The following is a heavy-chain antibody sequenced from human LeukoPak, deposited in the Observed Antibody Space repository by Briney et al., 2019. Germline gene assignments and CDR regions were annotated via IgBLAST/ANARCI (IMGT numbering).Heavy chain of an antibody. D-gene: IGHD3-9*01. Sequence: GGSLRLSCAASGFTFSSYAMSWVRQAPGKGLEWVSAISGSGGSTYYAGSVKGRFTISRDNSKNTLYLQMNSLRAEDTAVYYCAHIPDILTGYYIGGTYFDYWGQGTLVTVSS. J-gene: IGHJ4*02. CDR2: ISGSGGST. CDR3: AHIPDILTGYYIGGTYFDY. CDR1: GFTFSSYA. V-gene: IGHV3-23*01.